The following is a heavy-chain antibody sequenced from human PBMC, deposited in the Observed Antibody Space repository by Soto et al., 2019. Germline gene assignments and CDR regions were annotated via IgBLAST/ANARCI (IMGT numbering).Heavy chain of an antibody. J-gene: IGHJ5*02. V-gene: IGHV1-8*01. CDR3: ARMATFGSLNWFDP. Sequence: GASVKVSCKASGYSFTNNDVTWVRQVTGQGLEWMGWMNPGSGDTGYAQKFQGRVTMTRDISIATAYMELSSLRSDDTAIYYCARMATFGSLNWFDPWGQGTVVTVSS. CDR2: MNPGSGDT. CDR1: GYSFTNND. D-gene: IGHD3-16*01.